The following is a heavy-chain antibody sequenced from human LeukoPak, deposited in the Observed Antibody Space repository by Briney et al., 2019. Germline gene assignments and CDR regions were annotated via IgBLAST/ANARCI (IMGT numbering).Heavy chain of an antibody. Sequence: ASVKVSCKASGYTFTSYGISWVRQAPGQGLEWMGWISAYNGNTNYAQKLQGRVTMTTDTSTSTAYMELRSLRSDDTAVYYCARTSGSYLAGAFDIWGQGTMVTVSS. CDR3: ARTSGSYLAGAFDI. V-gene: IGHV1-18*01. CDR1: GYTFTSYG. CDR2: ISAYNGNT. D-gene: IGHD1-26*01. J-gene: IGHJ3*02.